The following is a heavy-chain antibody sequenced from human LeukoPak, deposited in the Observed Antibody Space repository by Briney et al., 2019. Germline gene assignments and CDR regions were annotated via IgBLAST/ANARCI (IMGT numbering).Heavy chain of an antibody. V-gene: IGHV1-8*01. J-gene: IGHJ3*02. CDR2: MNPNGGNT. CDR1: GYTFTSYD. Sequence: ASVKVSCKASGYTFTSYDISWVRQATGQGLEWMGWMNPNGGNTGYAQKFQGRVTMTRNTSISTAYMELSSMRSEDKAVHYFARCHPAGALDICGQGTMVSASS. D-gene: IGHD6-13*01. CDR3: ARCHPAGALDI.